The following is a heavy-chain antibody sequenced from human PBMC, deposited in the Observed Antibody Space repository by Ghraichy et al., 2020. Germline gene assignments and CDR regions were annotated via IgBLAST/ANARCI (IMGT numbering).Heavy chain of an antibody. D-gene: IGHD4-23*01. CDR3: ARDIRWPL. CDR1: GFTFSAYN. V-gene: IGHV3-48*02. CDR2: ISSSSATI. J-gene: IGHJ4*02. Sequence: GGPLRLSCFASGFTFSAYNMKWVRQAPGKGLEWISYISSSSATIYYADSVKGRFTISRDNAQNSLYLQMSSLRDEDTAVYYCARDIRWPLWGQGTLVTVSS.